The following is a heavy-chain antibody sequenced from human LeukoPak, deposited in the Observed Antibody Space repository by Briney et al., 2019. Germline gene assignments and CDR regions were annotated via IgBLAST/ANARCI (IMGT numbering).Heavy chain of an antibody. V-gene: IGHV4-39*01. CDR2: IYYSGST. D-gene: IGHD5-24*01. J-gene: IGHJ4*02. CDR3: ATRYDGWLQFKDRDY. CDR1: GGSISSRSYY. Sequence: SETLSLTCTVSGGSISSRSYYWGWIRQPPGKGLEWIGSIYYSGSTYYNPSLKSRVTISVDTSKNQFSLKLSSVTAADTAVYYCATRYDGWLQFKDRDYWGQGTLVTVSS.